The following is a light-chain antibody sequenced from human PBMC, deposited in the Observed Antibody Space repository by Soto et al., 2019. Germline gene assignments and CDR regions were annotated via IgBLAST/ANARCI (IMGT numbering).Light chain of an antibody. V-gene: IGKV3-11*01. CDR2: DAS. CDR1: QSVGKY. CDR3: QQRGNRPPWT. Sequence: EIGLTQSPATLSSSPGERATLSCRASQSVGKYLVWYQQKPGQAPRLLIYDASNRATGIPARFSGSGSGTDFTLTISSLEPEDFAVYYCQQRGNRPPWTFGQGTKVDIK. J-gene: IGKJ1*01.